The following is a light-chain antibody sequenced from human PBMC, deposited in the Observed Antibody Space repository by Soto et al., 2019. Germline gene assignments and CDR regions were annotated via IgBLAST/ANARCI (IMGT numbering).Light chain of an antibody. CDR1: QSVSSN. Sequence: EIVMTQSPATLSVSPGERATLSCRVSQSVSSNLAWNQQKPGQAPSLLIYGASTRATGIPARFSGSGSGTEFTLNISSLQSEAFAVYYCHQYNNWPPTCGPGTKVDIK. CDR3: HQYNNWPPT. V-gene: IGKV3-15*01. J-gene: IGKJ3*01. CDR2: GAS.